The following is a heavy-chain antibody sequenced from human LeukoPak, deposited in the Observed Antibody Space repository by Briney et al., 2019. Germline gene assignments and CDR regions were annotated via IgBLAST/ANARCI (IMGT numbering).Heavy chain of an antibody. CDR3: ARYPGTGELFPRTPIQYYFDY. CDR1: GFTFSSYS. V-gene: IGHV3-21*01. D-gene: IGHD3-10*01. CDR2: ISSSSSYI. Sequence: GGSLRLSCLASGFTFSSYSMNWVRPPPGKGLEWVSSISSSSSYIYYADSVTGRFTLSRHNAKNSLSLQMNSLRAEDTAVYYCARYPGTGELFPRTPIQYYFDYWGQGTLVTVSS. J-gene: IGHJ4*02.